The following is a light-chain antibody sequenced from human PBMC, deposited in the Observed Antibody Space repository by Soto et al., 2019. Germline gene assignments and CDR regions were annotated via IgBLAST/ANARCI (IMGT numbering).Light chain of an antibody. CDR1: SSNIGSNT. CDR2: SNN. CDR3: AAWDDSLNGRGV. Sequence: QSVLTQPPSASGTPGQRVTISCSGSSSNIGSNTVNWYQQLPGTAPKLLIYSNNQRPSGVPDRFSGSRSGTSASLAISGLQSEDEGDYYCAAWDDSLNGRGVFGGGTKVIVL. J-gene: IGLJ3*02. V-gene: IGLV1-44*01.